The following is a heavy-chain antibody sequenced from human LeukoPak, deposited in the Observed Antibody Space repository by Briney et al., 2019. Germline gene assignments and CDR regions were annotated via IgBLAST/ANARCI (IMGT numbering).Heavy chain of an antibody. CDR2: INPNSGGT. CDR1: GYTFTSYY. J-gene: IGHJ4*02. CDR3: AREDTMVRGVIIFDY. Sequence: ASVKVSCKASGYTFTSYYMHWVRQAPGQGLEWMGWINPNSGGTNYAQKFQGRVTMTRDTSISTAYMELSRLRSDDTAVYYCAREDTMVRGVIIFDYWGQGTLVTVSS. D-gene: IGHD3-10*01. V-gene: IGHV1-2*02.